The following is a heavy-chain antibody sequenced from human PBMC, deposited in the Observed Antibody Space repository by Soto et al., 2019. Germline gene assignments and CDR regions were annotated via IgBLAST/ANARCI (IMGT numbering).Heavy chain of an antibody. J-gene: IGHJ4*02. Sequence: GGSLRLSCTASGFTFGDYAMSWVRQAPGKGLEWVGFIRSKAYGGTTEYAASVKGGFTISRDDSKSIAYLQMNSLKTEDTAVYYCTRGGDGSGSYPDYWGQGTLVTVSS. CDR3: TRGGDGSGSYPDY. D-gene: IGHD3-10*01. CDR2: IRSKAYGGTT. CDR1: GFTFGDYA. V-gene: IGHV3-49*04.